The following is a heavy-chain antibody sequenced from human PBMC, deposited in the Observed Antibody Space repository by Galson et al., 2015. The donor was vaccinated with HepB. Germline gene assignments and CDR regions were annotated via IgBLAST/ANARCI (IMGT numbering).Heavy chain of an antibody. CDR3: ARSPLRFLDWLPYYDYYYMDV. D-gene: IGHD3-3*01. CDR1: GYTFTDYV. Sequence: SVKVSCKASGYTFTDYVVHWVRQAPGQGLEWMGWMNTNTGNPTYAPGFPGRFVFSLDTSVTTAYLQISSLETDDTAVYYCARSPLRFLDWLPYYDYYYMDVWGEGTTVTVSS. V-gene: IGHV7-4-1*02. J-gene: IGHJ6*03. CDR2: MNTNTGNP.